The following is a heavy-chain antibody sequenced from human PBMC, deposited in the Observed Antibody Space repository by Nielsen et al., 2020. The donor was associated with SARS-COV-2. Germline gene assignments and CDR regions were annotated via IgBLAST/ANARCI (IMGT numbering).Heavy chain of an antibody. J-gene: IGHJ5*02. CDR3: ARGFKEYYYDSSGYYTGNWFDP. CDR2: IYYSGST. Sequence: WIRQPPGKGLEWIGYIYYSGSTNYNPSLKSRVTISVDRSKNQFSLKLSSVTAADTAVYYCARGFKEYYYDSSGYYTGNWFDPWGQGTLVTVSS. D-gene: IGHD3-22*01. V-gene: IGHV4-61*06.